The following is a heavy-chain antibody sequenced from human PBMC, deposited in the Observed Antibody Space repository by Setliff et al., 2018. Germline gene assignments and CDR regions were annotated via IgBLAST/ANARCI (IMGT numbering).Heavy chain of an antibody. CDR3: AAVGIATGGGWFDP. V-gene: IGHV4-59*01. J-gene: IGHJ5*02. CDR1: GGSISSYY. D-gene: IGHD2-21*01. Sequence: PSETLSLTCTVSGGSISSYYWSWIRQPPGKGLEWIGYIYASGSTNYNSSLKSRVTISIDMSTNQFSLKLTSATAADTAIYFCAAVGIATGGGWFDPWGQGTLVTVSS. CDR2: IYASGST.